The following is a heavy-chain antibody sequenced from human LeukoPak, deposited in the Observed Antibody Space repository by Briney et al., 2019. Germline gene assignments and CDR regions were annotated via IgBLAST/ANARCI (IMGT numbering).Heavy chain of an antibody. CDR2: ISSSGSTI. CDR3: ARLGLGMTTVTFDY. V-gene: IGHV3-48*03. D-gene: IGHD4-17*01. Sequence: QPGGSLRLSCAASGFTFSSYEMNWVRQAPGKGLEWVSYISSSGSTIYYADSVKGRFTISRDNAKNSLYLQMNSLRAEDTAVYYCARLGLGMTTVTFDYWGQGTLVTVSS. CDR1: GFTFSSYE. J-gene: IGHJ4*02.